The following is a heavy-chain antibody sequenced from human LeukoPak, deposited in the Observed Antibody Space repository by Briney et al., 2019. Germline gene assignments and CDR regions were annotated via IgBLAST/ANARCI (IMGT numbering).Heavy chain of an antibody. CDR2: IYYSGST. D-gene: IGHD4-17*01. CDR3: AREYDYGDYTSGSWFDP. J-gene: IGHJ5*02. CDR1: GGSISSGDYY. Sequence: PSQTLSLTCTVSGGSISSGDYYWSWIRQPPEKGLEWIGYIYYSGSTYYNPSLKSRVTISVDTSKNQFSLKLSSVTAADTAVYYCAREYDYGDYTSGSWFDPWGQGTLVTVSS. V-gene: IGHV4-30-4*01.